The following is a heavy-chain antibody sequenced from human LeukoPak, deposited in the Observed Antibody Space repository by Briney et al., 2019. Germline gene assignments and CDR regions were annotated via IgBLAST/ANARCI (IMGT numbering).Heavy chain of an antibody. J-gene: IGHJ3*02. Sequence: GGSLRLSCAASGFTFDDYAMHWVRQAPGKGLEWVSLISWDGGSTYYADSVKGRFTISRDNSKNSLYLQMNSVRAEDTALYYCAKDIGPRYCSGGSCYWDNDAFDIWGQGTMVTVSS. CDR2: ISWDGGST. V-gene: IGHV3-43D*03. CDR1: GFTFDDYA. D-gene: IGHD2-15*01. CDR3: AKDIGPRYCSGGSCYWDNDAFDI.